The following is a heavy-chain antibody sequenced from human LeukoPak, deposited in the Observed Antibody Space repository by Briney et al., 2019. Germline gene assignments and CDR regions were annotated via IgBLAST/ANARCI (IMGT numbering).Heavy chain of an antibody. D-gene: IGHD3-10*01. CDR3: AAMYTVREVIIGDDY. J-gene: IGHJ4*02. CDR2: ITPLFGTP. Sequence: SVKVSCKASGGAFSSYALSWVRQAPGQGLEWMGGITPLFGTPNYAQKFQGGVTITADISTTTVYMDLNSLRSEDTAVYYCAAMYTVREVIIGDDYWGQGTLVTVSS. CDR1: GGAFSSYA. V-gene: IGHV1-69*06.